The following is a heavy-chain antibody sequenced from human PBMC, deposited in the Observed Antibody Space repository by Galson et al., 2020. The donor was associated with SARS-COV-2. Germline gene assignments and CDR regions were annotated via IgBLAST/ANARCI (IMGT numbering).Heavy chain of an antibody. Sequence: GGSLRLSCAASGFTFKSHAMHWVRQAPGKGLEWVAQIFYDGSDKYYADSVKGRFTISRDDSENTVFLQMNNLRADDTAVYYCARDGQHSGGWAFDYWGQGTLVTVSS. CDR1: GFTFKSHA. V-gene: IGHV3-30*12. J-gene: IGHJ4*02. CDR2: IFYDGSDK. CDR3: ARDGQHSGGWAFDY. D-gene: IGHD2-15*01.